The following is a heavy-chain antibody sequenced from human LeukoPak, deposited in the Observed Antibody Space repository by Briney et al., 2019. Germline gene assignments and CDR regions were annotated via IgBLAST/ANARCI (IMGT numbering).Heavy chain of an antibody. D-gene: IGHD6-13*01. V-gene: IGHV5-51*01. CDR2: IYPGYSDA. Sequence: GESLKISCKISGYTLTNNWIGWVRQVPGKGLEWMGLIYPGYSDAKYSPSFQGQVTLSVDASISTAYLQLTGLRASDTAMYYCARHAAYSSSWYRGKAAFDIWGQGTMVTVS. CDR3: ARHAAYSSSWYRGKAAFDI. J-gene: IGHJ3*02. CDR1: GYTLTNNW.